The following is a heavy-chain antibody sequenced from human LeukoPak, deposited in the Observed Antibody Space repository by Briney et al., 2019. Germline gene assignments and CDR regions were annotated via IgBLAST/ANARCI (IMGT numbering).Heavy chain of an antibody. CDR1: GGSISSGDYY. V-gene: IGHV4-30-4*08. Sequence: SETLSLTCTVSGGSISSGDYYWSWIRQPPGKGLEWIGCIYYSGSTYYNPSLKSRLTISVNTYKNQFSLKLTTVTAQDTAVYYCGRESVVVVPAAISYYYYYMDVWGKGTTVTVSS. J-gene: IGHJ6*03. CDR2: IYYSGST. CDR3: GRESVVVVPAAISYYYYYMDV. D-gene: IGHD2-2*01.